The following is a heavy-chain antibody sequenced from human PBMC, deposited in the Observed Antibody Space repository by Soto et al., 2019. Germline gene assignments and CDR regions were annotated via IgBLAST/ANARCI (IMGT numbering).Heavy chain of an antibody. CDR3: ARYCTKGVCYTDYYHYYGMDV. Sequence: GGSLRLSCAASGFTFSSYSMNWVRQAPGKGLEWVSSISSSSSYIYNADSVKGRFTISRDNAKNSLYLQMNSLRAEDTAVYYCARYCTKGVCYTDYYHYYGMDVWGQGTTVTVSS. J-gene: IGHJ6*02. D-gene: IGHD2-8*01. CDR1: GFTFSSYS. V-gene: IGHV3-21*01. CDR2: ISSSSSYI.